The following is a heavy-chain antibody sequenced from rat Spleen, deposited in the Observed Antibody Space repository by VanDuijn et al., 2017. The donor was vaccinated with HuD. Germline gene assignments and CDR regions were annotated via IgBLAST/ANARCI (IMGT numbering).Heavy chain of an antibody. V-gene: IGHV2-34*01. Sequence: QVQLKESGPGLVQPSETLSLTCTVSGFSLTSYRVSWVRQPSGKGPEWMGRMGYDGDTAYNLTLKSRLSISRDTSKNQVFLTMNSLQTDDTGTYYCARDYGQGWVLDAWGQGASVTVSS. CDR3: ARDYGQGWVLDA. J-gene: IGHJ4*01. CDR2: MGYDGDT. CDR1: GFSLTSYR. D-gene: IGHD1-7*01.